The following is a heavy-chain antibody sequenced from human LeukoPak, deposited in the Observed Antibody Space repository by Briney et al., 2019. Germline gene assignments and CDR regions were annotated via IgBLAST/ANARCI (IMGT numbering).Heavy chain of an antibody. CDR1: GFTFSSYG. D-gene: IGHD6-13*01. V-gene: IGHV3-30*18. CDR2: ISYDGSNK. J-gene: IGHJ6*02. CDR3: AKDESSHGYSSSWYEIPSYYGMDV. Sequence: PGRSLRLSCAASGFTFSSYGMHWVRQAPGKGLEWVAVISYDGSNKYYADSVKGRFTISRDNSKNSLYLQMNSLRTEDTALYYCAKDESSHGYSSSWYEIPSYYGMDVWGQGTTVTVSS.